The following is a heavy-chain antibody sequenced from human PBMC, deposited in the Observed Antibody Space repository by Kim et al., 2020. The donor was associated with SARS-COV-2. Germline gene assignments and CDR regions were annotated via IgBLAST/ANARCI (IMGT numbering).Heavy chain of an antibody. D-gene: IGHD4-17*01. Sequence: SETLSLTCTVSGGSISGYYWSWIRQPAGKGLEWIGRIYDSGSTTYNPSLKSRVTMSVDTSKNQFSLKLNSVTAADTALYYCARRHGNYNWFDTWGQGTLVTVSS. J-gene: IGHJ5*02. CDR3: ARRHGNYNWFDT. CDR1: GGSISGYY. CDR2: IYDSGST. V-gene: IGHV4-4*07.